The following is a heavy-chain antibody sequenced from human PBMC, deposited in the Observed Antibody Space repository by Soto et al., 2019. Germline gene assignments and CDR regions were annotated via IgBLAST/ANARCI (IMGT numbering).Heavy chain of an antibody. J-gene: IGHJ4*02. D-gene: IGHD5-12*01. CDR3: ARDSGYDLHYYFDY. Sequence: QVQLQESGPGLVKPSETLSLTCTVSGGSVSSDNYFWSWMRQPPGKGLEWIGYIYDSGSANYNPSRTSRVAISIDTSKNQFSLKLGSVTAADTAVYYCARDSGYDLHYYFDYWGQGTLVTVSS. V-gene: IGHV4-61*01. CDR1: GGSVSSDNYF. CDR2: IYDSGSA.